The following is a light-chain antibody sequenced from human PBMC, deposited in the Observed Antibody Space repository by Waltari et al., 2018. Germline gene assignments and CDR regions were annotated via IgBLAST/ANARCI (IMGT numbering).Light chain of an antibody. Sequence: QSVLTQPPSASGTPGQRVTISCSGSSSNIGLNTVNWYRPLPGTAPNLVIYTDTRRPAGVPDRFSGSRSGTSASLAISGLQSEDEADYCCAAWDDILKAVLFGGGTKLTGL. V-gene: IGLV1-44*01. CDR1: SSNIGLNT. CDR2: TDT. J-gene: IGLJ2*01. CDR3: AAWDDILKAVL.